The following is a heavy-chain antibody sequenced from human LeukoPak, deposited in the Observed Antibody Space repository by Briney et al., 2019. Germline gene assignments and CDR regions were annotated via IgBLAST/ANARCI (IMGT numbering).Heavy chain of an antibody. V-gene: IGHV4-4*07. CDR1: GGSISSYY. CDR2: IYTSGST. D-gene: IGHD3-9*01. CDR3: ARSHNYDILTGYSRRYFDY. Sequence: KPSGTLSLTCTVSGGSISSYYWSWIRQPAGKGLEWIGRIYTSGSTNYNPSLKSRVTMSVDTSKNQFSLKLSSVTAADTAVYYCARSHNYDILTGYSRRYFDYWGQGTLVTVSS. J-gene: IGHJ4*02.